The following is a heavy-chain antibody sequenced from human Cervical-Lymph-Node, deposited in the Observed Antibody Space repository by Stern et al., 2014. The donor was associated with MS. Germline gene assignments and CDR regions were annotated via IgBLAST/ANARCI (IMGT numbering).Heavy chain of an antibody. Sequence: VQLVESGAEVKKPGASVKVSCKVSGYTLTELSMHWVRQAPGKGLEWMGGFDPEGGETIYAQKFQGRVPMTEDTSTDTAYMELSSLRSEDTAVYYCATDRDDFRSGYSAPTKGYGLDVWGQGTTVTVTS. J-gene: IGHJ6*02. D-gene: IGHD3-3*01. CDR3: ATDRDDFRSGYSAPTKGYGLDV. V-gene: IGHV1-24*01. CDR1: GYTLTELS. CDR2: FDPEGGET.